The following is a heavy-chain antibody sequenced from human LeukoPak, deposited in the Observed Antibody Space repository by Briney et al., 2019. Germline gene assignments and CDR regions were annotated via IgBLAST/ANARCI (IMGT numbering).Heavy chain of an antibody. J-gene: IGHJ4*02. CDR2: IFYSGST. CDR3: ARGYYDVLTNYPKNFDQ. V-gene: IGHV4-30-4*01. CDR1: GGSIISDDHY. D-gene: IGHD3-9*01. Sequence: SETLSLTCTVSGGSIISDDHYWSWIRQPPGKGLEWIGYIFYSGSTYYKSSLKSRLTISVDTSKNQFSLKLSSVTAADTAVYYCARGYYDVLTNYPKNFDQWGQGTLVTVSS.